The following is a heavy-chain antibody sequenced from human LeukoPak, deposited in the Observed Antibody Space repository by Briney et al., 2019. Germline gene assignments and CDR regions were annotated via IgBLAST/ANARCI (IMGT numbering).Heavy chain of an antibody. CDR1: GFTFSSYS. V-gene: IGHV3-23*01. D-gene: IGHD3-22*01. CDR2: ISGSGGST. CDR3: AKDMTYYYDSSGYYPFDY. Sequence: PGGSLRLSCAASGFTFSSYSMNWVRQAPGKGLEWVSAISGSGGSTYYADSVKGRFTISRDNSKNTLYLQMNSLRAEDTAVYYCAKDMTYYYDSSGYYPFDYWGQGTLVTVSS. J-gene: IGHJ4*02.